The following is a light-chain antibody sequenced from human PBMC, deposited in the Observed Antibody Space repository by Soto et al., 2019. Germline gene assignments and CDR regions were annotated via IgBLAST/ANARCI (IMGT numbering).Light chain of an antibody. V-gene: IGLV2-14*01. CDR1: TSDVGSFNY. CDR3: SSFTTITTWV. CDR2: QVS. J-gene: IGLJ3*02. Sequence: QSALTQPASVSGSPGQSITISCTGTTSDVGSFNYVSWYQQHPGRAPKLLIYQVSYRPSGVSNRFSGSNSGNTAYLTISGLQAEDEADYYCSSFTTITTWVFGGGTKLTVL.